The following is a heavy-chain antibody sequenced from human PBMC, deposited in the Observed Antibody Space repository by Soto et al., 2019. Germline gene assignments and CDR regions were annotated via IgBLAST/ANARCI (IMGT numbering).Heavy chain of an antibody. V-gene: IGHV4-30-4*01. J-gene: IGHJ5*02. D-gene: IGHD2-8*01. CDR2: IYYSGNT. CDR1: GGSISRGNYF. Sequence: QVQLQESGPGLVKPSQTLSLTCTVSGGSISRGNYFWSWIRQPPGKGLEWLGYIYYSGNTYYNPSLKSRVTMSVDSSKNQFSLNLKSVTAADTAVYYCARGPSMLIRKNWFDPWGQGTLVTVSS. CDR3: ARGPSMLIRKNWFDP.